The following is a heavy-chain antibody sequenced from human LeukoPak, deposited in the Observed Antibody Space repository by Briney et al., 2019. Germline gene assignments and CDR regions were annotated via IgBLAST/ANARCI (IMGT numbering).Heavy chain of an antibody. CDR2: IFYGEST. CDR1: AGSISNGDYY. D-gene: IGHD6-25*01. Sequence: SETLSLTRSVSAGSISNGDYYWGWIRQAPGKGLEWIGCIFYGESTHYNPSLKSRATISVDTSKNQFSLKLASVTAADAAIYYCARQLPTAAADTRGYFDYWGQGTVVTVSS. V-gene: IGHV4-39*01. CDR3: ARQLPTAAADTRGYFDY. J-gene: IGHJ4*01.